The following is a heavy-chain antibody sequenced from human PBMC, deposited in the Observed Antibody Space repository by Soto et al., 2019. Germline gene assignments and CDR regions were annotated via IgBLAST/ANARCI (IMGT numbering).Heavy chain of an antibody. CDR2: ITSNSDHI. J-gene: IGHJ4*02. Sequence: AGVSLRLSCAASGFMFSAYTMSWVRQAPGKGLEWLSSITSNSDHIDYADSVRGRFTVSRDNAWKSLYLQMDSLGAEDTGVYYCATPYYYNHWGPGTLVTVSS. CDR1: GFMFSAYT. V-gene: IGHV3-21*01. CDR3: ATPYYYNH.